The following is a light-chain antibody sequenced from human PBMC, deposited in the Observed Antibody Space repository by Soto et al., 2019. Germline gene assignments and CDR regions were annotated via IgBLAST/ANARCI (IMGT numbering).Light chain of an antibody. V-gene: IGKV3-11*01. CDR3: QQRSKFLWT. J-gene: IGKJ1*01. Sequence: EIVLTQSPATLSLSPGERATLSCRASQSVSSYLAWYQQKPGQAPRLLMYDTSNRAPGIPARFSGSGSGTDFTLTISSLEPEDFAFYFCQQRSKFLWTFGQGTKVDI. CDR2: DTS. CDR1: QSVSSY.